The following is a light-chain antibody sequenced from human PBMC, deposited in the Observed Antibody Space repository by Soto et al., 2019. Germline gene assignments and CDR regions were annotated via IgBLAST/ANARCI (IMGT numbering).Light chain of an antibody. CDR1: QSISSN. CDR2: GAR. CDR3: QQHGGTPQIN. Sequence: IVLTQSPAARSLSPGERATLSFIASQSISSNLAWYQQKPGQAPRLLIYGARNRATGVPYRFSGSGSGTDFTLTISRLEPEDFAVYYCQQHGGTPQINCGHGTRREIK. V-gene: IGKV3-20*01. J-gene: IGKJ5*01.